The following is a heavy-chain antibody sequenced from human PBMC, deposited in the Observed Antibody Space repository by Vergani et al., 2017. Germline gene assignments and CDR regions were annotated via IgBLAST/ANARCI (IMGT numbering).Heavy chain of an antibody. Sequence: QVQLQQWGAGLLKPSETLSLTCAVYAGSFSGYYGNWIRQPPGKGLEWIGEINHSGSTNYNASLKSRVTISRDTSKNQFSLKLNSVTAADTAVYYCGRVADFYGLGSRLLDLWGQGILVTVSS. V-gene: IGHV4-34*01. CDR1: AGSFSGYY. J-gene: IGHJ5*02. CDR3: GRVADFYGLGSRLLDL. CDR2: INHSGST. D-gene: IGHD3-10*01.